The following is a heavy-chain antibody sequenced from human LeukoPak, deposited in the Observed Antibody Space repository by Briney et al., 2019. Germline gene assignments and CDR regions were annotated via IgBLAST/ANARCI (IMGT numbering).Heavy chain of an antibody. V-gene: IGHV3-21*01. Sequence: GGSLRLSCVASGFTYSSYSMDWVRQAPGKGLEWVSSISSSSSYIYYADSVKGRFTISRDNAKNSLYLQMNSLRAEDTAVYYCARVNRRATSRTLSPPQTYYYGMDVWGQGTTVTVSS. J-gene: IGHJ6*02. CDR1: GFTYSSYS. D-gene: IGHD2-2*01. CDR2: ISSSSSYI. CDR3: ARVNRRATSRTLSPPQTYYYGMDV.